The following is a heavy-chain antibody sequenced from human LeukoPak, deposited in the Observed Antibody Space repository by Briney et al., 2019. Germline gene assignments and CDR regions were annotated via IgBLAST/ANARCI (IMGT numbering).Heavy chain of an antibody. Sequence: ASVKVSCKASGYTFTSYGTSWVRQAPGQGLEWMGWISAYNGNTNYAQKLQGRVAMTTDTSTSTAYMELRSLRSDDTAVYYCARDRRGYSNGPRVTFDYWGQGTLVTVSS. CDR2: ISAYNGNT. CDR3: ARDRRGYSNGPRVTFDY. J-gene: IGHJ4*02. V-gene: IGHV1-18*01. D-gene: IGHD5-18*01. CDR1: GYTFTSYG.